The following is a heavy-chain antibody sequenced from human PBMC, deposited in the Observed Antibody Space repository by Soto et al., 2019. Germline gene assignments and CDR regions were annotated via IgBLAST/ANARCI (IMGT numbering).Heavy chain of an antibody. CDR1: GGTFSSYA. D-gene: IGHD6-19*01. V-gene: IGHV1-69*12. CDR2: IIPIFGTA. Sequence: QVQLVQSGAEVKKPGSSVKVSCKASGGTFSSYAISWVRQAPGQGLEWMGGIIPIFGTANYAPKFQGRVTITADDCTSTAYMELSSLRSEDTAVYYCARSEQWLGQYDVWGQGTTVTVSS. J-gene: IGHJ6*02. CDR3: ARSEQWLGQYDV.